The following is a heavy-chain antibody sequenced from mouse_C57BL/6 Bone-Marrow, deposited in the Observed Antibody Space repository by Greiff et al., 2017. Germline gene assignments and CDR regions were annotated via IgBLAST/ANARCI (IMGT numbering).Heavy chain of an antibody. CDR2: INPNNGGT. V-gene: IGHV1-26*01. Sequence: VQLQQSGPELVKPGASVKISCKASGYTFTDYYMNWVKQSHGKSLEWIGDINPNNGGTSYNQKFKGKATLTVDKSSSTAYMELRSLTSEDSAVYYCADGSSLYYAMDYWGQGTSVTVSS. J-gene: IGHJ4*01. CDR1: GYTFTDYY. D-gene: IGHD1-1*01. CDR3: ADGSSLYYAMDY.